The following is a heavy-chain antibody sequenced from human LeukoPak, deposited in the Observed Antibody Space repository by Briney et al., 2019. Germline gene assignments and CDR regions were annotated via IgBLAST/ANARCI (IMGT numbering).Heavy chain of an antibody. V-gene: IGHV1-8*03. Sequence: ASVKVSCKASGYTFTSCGINWVRQATGQGLEWMGWMNPNSGNTGYAQKFQGRVTITRNTSISTAYMELSSMRSEDTAVYYCARGGCTTPTCPLDYWGQGSLVTVSS. CDR2: MNPNSGNT. CDR1: GYTFTSCG. CDR3: ARGGCTTPTCPLDY. D-gene: IGHD2-8*01. J-gene: IGHJ4*02.